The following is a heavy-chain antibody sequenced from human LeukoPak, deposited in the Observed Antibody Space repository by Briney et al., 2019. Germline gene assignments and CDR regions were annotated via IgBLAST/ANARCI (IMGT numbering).Heavy chain of an antibody. V-gene: IGHV3-48*01. CDR3: AREKSLHPGSGQEDAFDI. D-gene: IGHD6-19*01. Sequence: GGSLRLSCAASGFTFSSYSMNWVRQAPGKGLEWVSYISSSSSTIYYADSVKGRFTISRDNSKNTLYLQMNSLRAEDTAVYYCAREKSLHPGSGQEDAFDIWGQGTMVTVSS. CDR2: ISSSSSTI. J-gene: IGHJ3*02. CDR1: GFTFSSYS.